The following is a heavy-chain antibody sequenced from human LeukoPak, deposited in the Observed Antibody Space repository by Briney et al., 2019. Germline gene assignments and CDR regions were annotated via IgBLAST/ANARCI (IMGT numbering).Heavy chain of an antibody. Sequence: SETLSLTCTVSDDSVSSDNYYWSWIRQPPGKGLEWIGYVYYSGSTNYNPSLKSRVTISVDTSKNQFSLKLSSVTAADTAVYYCARDRGSSSSYYYYGMDVWGQGTTVTVSS. CDR2: VYYSGST. CDR1: DDSVSSDNYY. J-gene: IGHJ6*02. D-gene: IGHD6-6*01. V-gene: IGHV4-61*01. CDR3: ARDRGSSSSYYYYGMDV.